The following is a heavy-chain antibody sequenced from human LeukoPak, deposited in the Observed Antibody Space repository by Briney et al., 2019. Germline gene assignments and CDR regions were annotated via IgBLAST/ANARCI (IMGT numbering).Heavy chain of an antibody. J-gene: IGHJ6*03. CDR2: IYTSGTT. CDR1: GGSISGYY. Sequence: SETLSLTCTVSGGSISGYYWSWIRQSAGKGLEWIGRIYTSGTTNYNPSLKSRVTMSVDTSKNQFSLKLTSVTAADTAVYYCARNNNWGDAGYYYYMDVWGKGTTVTVSS. D-gene: IGHD7-27*01. V-gene: IGHV4-4*07. CDR3: ARNNNWGDAGYYYYMDV.